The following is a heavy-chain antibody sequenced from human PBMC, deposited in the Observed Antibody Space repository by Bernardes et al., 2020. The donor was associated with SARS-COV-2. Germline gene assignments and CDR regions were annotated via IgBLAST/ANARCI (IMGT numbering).Heavy chain of an antibody. V-gene: IGHV3-21*01. CDR3: ARARVVVAATLGY. CDR2: ISSSSSYI. J-gene: IGHJ4*02. Sequence: GWSLRLSCAASGFTFSSYSMNWVRQAPGKGLEWVSSISSSSSYIYYADSVKGRFTISRDNAKNSLYLQMNSLRAEDTAVYYCARARVVVAATLGYWGQGTLVTVSS. CDR1: GFTFSSYS. D-gene: IGHD2-15*01.